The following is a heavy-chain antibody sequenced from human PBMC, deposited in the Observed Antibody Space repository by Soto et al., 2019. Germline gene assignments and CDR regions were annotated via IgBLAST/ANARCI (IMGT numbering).Heavy chain of an antibody. CDR1: EFTFSSYP. V-gene: IGHV3-23*01. J-gene: IGHJ4*02. CDR2: ITGSGDGA. Sequence: GGSLRLSCAASEFTFSSYPMSWVRQAPGKGLEWVSTITGSGDGAYYAGSVKGRFTISRDNSKNTLYLQMNSLRAEDTATYYCAKSAGTGLFYFDFWGQGALVTVSS. D-gene: IGHD6-13*01. CDR3: AKSAGTGLFYFDF.